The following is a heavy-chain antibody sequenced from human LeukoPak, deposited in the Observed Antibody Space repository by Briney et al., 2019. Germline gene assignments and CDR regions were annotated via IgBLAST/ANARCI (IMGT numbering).Heavy chain of an antibody. J-gene: IGHJ2*01. V-gene: IGHV3-13*04. CDR1: GFTFSSYD. CDR2: IGTAGYT. CDR3: ARRPQSLGWYFDL. D-gene: IGHD3-16*01. Sequence: GGSLRLSCAASGFTFSSYDMHWVRQTKGKGLEWVSVIGTAGYTYYSGSVKGRFTISRENAENSLYLQMNSLRAGDTAVYYCARRPQSLGWYFDLWGRGTLVTVSS.